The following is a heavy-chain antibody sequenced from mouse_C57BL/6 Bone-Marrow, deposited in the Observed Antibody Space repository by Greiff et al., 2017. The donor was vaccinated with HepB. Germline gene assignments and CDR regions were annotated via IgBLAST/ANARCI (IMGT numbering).Heavy chain of an antibody. Sequence: EVQLQESGGDLVKSGGSLKLSCAASGFTFSTSGMSWVRQTPDKRLEWVATINTGGTYTYYPDSVKGRFNISRDTTKNTLFLQMSSLKSEDTAIYYCARDRFDYYFDYWGQGTTLTVSS. V-gene: IGHV5-6*01. J-gene: IGHJ2*01. D-gene: IGHD2-14*01. CDR3: ARDRFDYYFDY. CDR1: GFTFSTSG. CDR2: INTGGTYT.